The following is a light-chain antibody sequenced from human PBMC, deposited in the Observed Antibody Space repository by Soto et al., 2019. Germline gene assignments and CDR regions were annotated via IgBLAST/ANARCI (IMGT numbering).Light chain of an antibody. CDR3: SSYTTGDTHV. CDR1: TMDVGAYNC. CDR2: DVN. V-gene: IGLV2-14*03. J-gene: IGLJ1*01. Sequence: QSVLTQPASVSGSPEQWITISSPETTMDVGAYNCVSWYQHHPGKTPKLLIYDVNKRPSGVSNRFSGSKSGSTASLTISGLQAEDEADYYCSSYTTGDTHVFAAGTKVTVL.